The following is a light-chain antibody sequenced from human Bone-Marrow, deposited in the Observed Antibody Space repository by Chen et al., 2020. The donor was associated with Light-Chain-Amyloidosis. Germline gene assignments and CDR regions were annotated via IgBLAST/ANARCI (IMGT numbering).Light chain of an antibody. CDR2: GVS. V-gene: IGKV3-20*01. Sequence: ENVLTQSPGTLSLSPGDRATLSCRNSQSISSTYLAWYQQKPGQAPRLLIYGVSSRATGIADRFSGSGSGTDFTLTISRLEPEDFAVYYCQQYSTSPLTFGGGTKVEIK. CDR1: QSISSTY. J-gene: IGKJ4*01. CDR3: QQYSTSPLT.